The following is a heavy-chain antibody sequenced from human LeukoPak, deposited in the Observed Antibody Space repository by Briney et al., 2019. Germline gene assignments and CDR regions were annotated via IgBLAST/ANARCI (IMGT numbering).Heavy chain of an antibody. V-gene: IGHV4-34*01. CDR1: GGSFSGYY. Sequence: SETLSLTCAVYGGSFSGYYWSWIRQPPGKGLEWIGEINHSGSTNYNPSLKSRVTISVDTSKNQFSLKLSSVTAADTAVYYCARGPQYYYGSGSYFDYWGQGTLVTVSP. D-gene: IGHD3-10*01. CDR2: INHSGST. J-gene: IGHJ4*02. CDR3: ARGPQYYYGSGSYFDY.